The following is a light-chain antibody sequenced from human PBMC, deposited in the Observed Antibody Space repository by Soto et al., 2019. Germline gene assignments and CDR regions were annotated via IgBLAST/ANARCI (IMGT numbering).Light chain of an antibody. CDR3: SSYASSSPLV. V-gene: IGLV2-14*01. CDR2: DVS. J-gene: IGLJ2*01. Sequence: QSALTQPASVSGSPGQSITISCTGTSSDVGGYDYVSWYQQHPGKVPKLMIYDVSSRPSGVSNRFSGSKSGNTASLTISGLQADDEADYYCSSYASSSPLVFGGGTKVTVL. CDR1: SSDVGGYDY.